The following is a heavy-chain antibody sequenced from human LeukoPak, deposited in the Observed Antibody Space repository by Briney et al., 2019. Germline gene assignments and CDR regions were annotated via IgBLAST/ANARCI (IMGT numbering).Heavy chain of an antibody. CDR3: ARDANYFGSGMTYNWFDP. CDR1: GFYFSTYP. Sequence: GMSLRLSCSASGFYFSTYPMHWVRQAPGRGPEWVAVISYDGDTTYYADSVKGRFTISRDNSNNTLFLQMNSLRAEDTAMYFCARDANYFGSGMTYNWFDPWGQGTLVTVFS. J-gene: IGHJ5*02. D-gene: IGHD3-10*01. CDR2: ISYDGDTT. V-gene: IGHV3-30-3*01.